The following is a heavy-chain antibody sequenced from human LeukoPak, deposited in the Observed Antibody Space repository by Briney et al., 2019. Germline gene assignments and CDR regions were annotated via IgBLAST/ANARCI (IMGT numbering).Heavy chain of an antibody. J-gene: IGHJ4*02. CDR1: GGSINNYY. Sequence: PSETLSLTCTVSGGSINNYYWNCIRQPPGKGLEWIGYITGSIYVSGSTKYDPSLESRVTMSVDASKNQFSLKLSSVTAADTAVYYCARDPDRYYFDYWGQGTLVTVSS. CDR2: ITGSIYVSGST. CDR3: ARDPDRYYFDY. V-gene: IGHV4-59*01.